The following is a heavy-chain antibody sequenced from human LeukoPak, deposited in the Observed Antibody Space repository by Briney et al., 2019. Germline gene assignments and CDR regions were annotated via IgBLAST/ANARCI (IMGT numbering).Heavy chain of an antibody. D-gene: IGHD1-26*01. J-gene: IGHJ3*02. Sequence: PSETLSLTCSVSGDSINNCYWSWIRQPPGKGLERIGYISYSGNTNYNPSLKSRVAISVDTSRNQVSLKLSSVTAADTAVYYCARDPGSSGSRRAFDIRGQGTMVTVSS. CDR3: ARDPGSSGSRRAFDI. CDR1: GDSINNCY. CDR2: ISYSGNT. V-gene: IGHV4-59*01.